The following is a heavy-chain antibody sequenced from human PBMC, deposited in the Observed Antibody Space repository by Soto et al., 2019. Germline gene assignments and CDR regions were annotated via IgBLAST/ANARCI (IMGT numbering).Heavy chain of an antibody. J-gene: IGHJ5*02. CDR1: GGSFSGYY. CDR3: ARCGIFGAPRWIAP. CDR2: INHSGST. D-gene: IGHD3-16*01. Sequence: PSETLSLTCAVYGGSFSGYYWSWIRQPPGKGLEWIGEINHSGSTNYNPSLKSRVTISVDTSKNQFSLKLSSVTAADTAVYYCARCGIFGAPRWIAPRGQRRLVT. V-gene: IGHV4-34*01.